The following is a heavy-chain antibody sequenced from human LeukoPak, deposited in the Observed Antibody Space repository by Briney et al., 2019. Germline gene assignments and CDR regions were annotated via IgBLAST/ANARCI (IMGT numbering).Heavy chain of an antibody. CDR3: ARDLRPAAMRLYWFVP. J-gene: IGHJ5*02. CDR2: ISAYNGNT. CDR1: GYALTELS. D-gene: IGHD2-2*01. Sequence: ASVKVSCKVSGYALTELSMHWVRQAPGQGLEWMGWISAYNGNTNYAQKLQGRVTMTTDTSTSTAYMELRSLRSDDTAVYYCARDLRPAAMRLYWFVPWGQGTLVTVSS. V-gene: IGHV1-18*01.